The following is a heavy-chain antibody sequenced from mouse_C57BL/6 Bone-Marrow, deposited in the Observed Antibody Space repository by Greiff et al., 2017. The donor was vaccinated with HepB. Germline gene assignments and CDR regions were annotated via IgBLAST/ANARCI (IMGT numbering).Heavy chain of an antibody. CDR1: GYTFTEYT. Sequence: QVQLQQSGAELVKPGASVKLSCKASGYTFTEYTIHWVKQRSGQGLEWIGWFYPGSGSIKYNEKFKDKATLTADKSSSTVYMELSRLTSEDSAVYFCARHEVYYYGSSHWYFDVRGTGTTVTVSS. D-gene: IGHD1-1*01. J-gene: IGHJ1*03. CDR3: ARHEVYYYGSSHWYFDV. CDR2: FYPGSGSI. V-gene: IGHV1-62-2*01.